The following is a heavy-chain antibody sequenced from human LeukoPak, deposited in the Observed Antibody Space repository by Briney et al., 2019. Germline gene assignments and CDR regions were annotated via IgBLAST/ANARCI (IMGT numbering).Heavy chain of an antibody. CDR1: GGSISSYY. Sequence: ETLSLTCTVSGGSISSYYWSWIRQSPGKGLECIGYIHYTGSTNYNPSLKSRVTISVETSKNQFSLKLKSVTAADTAVYYCARGGYYGSGNDFRFDPWGQGTLVTVSS. CDR3: ARGGYYGSGNDFRFDP. J-gene: IGHJ5*02. V-gene: IGHV4-59*01. D-gene: IGHD3-10*01. CDR2: IHYTGST.